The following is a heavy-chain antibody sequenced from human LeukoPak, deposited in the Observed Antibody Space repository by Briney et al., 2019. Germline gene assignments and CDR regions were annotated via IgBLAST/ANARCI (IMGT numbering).Heavy chain of an antibody. CDR1: GGTFSSYA. CDR2: SIPIFGTA. J-gene: IGHJ4*02. V-gene: IGHV1-69*01. CDR3: AREGIVVVPAAIGYYFDY. D-gene: IGHD2-2*02. Sequence: SVKVSCKASGGTFSSYAISWVRQAPGQGLEWMGGSIPIFGTANYAQKFQGRVTITADESTSTAYMELSSLRSEDTAVYYCAREGIVVVPAAIGYYFDYWGQGTLVTVSS.